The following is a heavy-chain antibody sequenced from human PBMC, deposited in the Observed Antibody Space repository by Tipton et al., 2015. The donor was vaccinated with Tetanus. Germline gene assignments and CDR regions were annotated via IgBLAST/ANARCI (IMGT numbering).Heavy chain of an antibody. V-gene: IGHV3-21*01. CDR3: ARGMAEASNCGGDCYSDY. J-gene: IGHJ4*02. D-gene: IGHD2-21*02. CDR1: GFTLSRYT. Sequence: QLVQSGGGVVQPGRSLRLSCAASGFTLSRYTLNWVRQAPGKGLEWVSSISSSRYIYYADSVKGRFTISRDNAKNSLYLQMISLRAEDTAVYSCARGMAEASNCGGDCYSDYWGQGTLVTVSS. CDR2: ISSSRYI.